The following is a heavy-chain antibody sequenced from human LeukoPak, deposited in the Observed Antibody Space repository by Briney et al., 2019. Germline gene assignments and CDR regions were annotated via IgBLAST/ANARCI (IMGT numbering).Heavy chain of an antibody. CDR1: GFTVSSNY. CDR3: ARDGHSYGQDY. J-gene: IGHJ4*02. Sequence: GGSLRLSCAASGFTVSSNYMSWVRQAPGKGLERVSVIYSGGSTYYADSVKGRFTISRDNSKNTLYLQMNSLRAEDTAVYYCARDGHSYGQDYWGQGTLVTVSS. CDR2: IYSGGST. D-gene: IGHD5-18*01. V-gene: IGHV3-53*01.